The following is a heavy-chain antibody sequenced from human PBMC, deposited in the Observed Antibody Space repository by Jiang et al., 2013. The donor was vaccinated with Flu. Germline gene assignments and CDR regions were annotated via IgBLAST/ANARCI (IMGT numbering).Heavy chain of an antibody. CDR2: IYYSGST. J-gene: IGHJ5*02. CDR3: ARDPGDYGWFDP. D-gene: IGHD4-17*01. CDR1: GGSISSYY. Sequence: GPGLVKPSETLSLTCTVSGGSISSYYWSWIRQPPGKGLEWIGYIYYSGSTNYNPSLKSRVTISVDTSKNQFSLKLSSVTAADTAVYYCARDPGDYGWFDPSGPREPVGHRLL. V-gene: IGHV4-59*01.